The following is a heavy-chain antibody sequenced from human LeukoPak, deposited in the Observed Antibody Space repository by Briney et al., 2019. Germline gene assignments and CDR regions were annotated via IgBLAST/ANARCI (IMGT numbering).Heavy chain of an antibody. CDR1: GFTFSRHW. Sequence: GGSLRLSCAASGFTFSRHWMNWVRQAPGKGLEWVSSISSSSSYIYYADSVKGRFTISRDNAKSSLYLQMNSLRAEDTAVYYCARGGLGSNWAFDIWGQGTMVTVSS. D-gene: IGHD1-26*01. CDR3: ARGGLGSNWAFDI. J-gene: IGHJ3*02. CDR2: ISSSSSYI. V-gene: IGHV3-21*01.